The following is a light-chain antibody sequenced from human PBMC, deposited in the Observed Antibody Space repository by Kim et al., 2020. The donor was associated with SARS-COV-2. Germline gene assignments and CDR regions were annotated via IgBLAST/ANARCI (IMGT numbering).Light chain of an antibody. CDR3: QQFNNWPLT. J-gene: IGKJ4*01. V-gene: IGKV3-15*01. CDR1: QTVGGN. CDR2: DAS. Sequence: EIVMTQSPATLSVSLGERVTLSCRAGQTVGGNLAWYQQRPGQAPRLLIYDASTRATDVPARFSGSGSGTEFTLTISGLQSEDFAVYYCQQFNNWPLTFGGGTKLEI.